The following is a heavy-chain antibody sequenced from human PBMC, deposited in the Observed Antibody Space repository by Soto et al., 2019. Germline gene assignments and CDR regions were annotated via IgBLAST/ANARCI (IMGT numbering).Heavy chain of an antibody. V-gene: IGHV4-39*07. Sequence: SETLSLTCTVSGGSISSSSNYWGWIRQPPGKGLEWLGSIYYSGSTYYNPSLKSRVTISVDTSKNQFSLKLSSVTAADTAIYYCARDQYDISTGYDWFDPWGPGTQVTVSS. CDR1: GGSISSSSNY. CDR3: ARDQYDISTGYDWFDP. CDR2: IYYSGST. D-gene: IGHD3-9*01. J-gene: IGHJ5*02.